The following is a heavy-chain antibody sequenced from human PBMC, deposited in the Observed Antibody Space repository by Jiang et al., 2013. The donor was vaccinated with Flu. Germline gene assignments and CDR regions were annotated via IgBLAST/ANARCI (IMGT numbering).Heavy chain of an antibody. Sequence: SGAEVKKPGASVKVSCKASGYTFSSYAINWVRQAPGQGLEWMGYISAYNGNTRYPHKVQGRVTMTTDTSTSTAYMELRSLRSDDTAVYYCAREREYSSGWYEDYWGQGTLVTVSS. CDR1: GYTFSSYA. D-gene: IGHD6-13*01. CDR2: ISAYNGNT. J-gene: IGHJ4*02. V-gene: IGHV1-18*01. CDR3: AREREYSSGWYEDY.